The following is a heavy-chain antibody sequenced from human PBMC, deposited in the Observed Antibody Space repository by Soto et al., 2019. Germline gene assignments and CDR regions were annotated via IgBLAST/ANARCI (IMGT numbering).Heavy chain of an antibody. CDR3: ARCDYSNYGWFDP. D-gene: IGHD4-4*01. Sequence: PGESLNLSCKGSGYRFTSYWISWVRQMPGKGLEWMGRIDPSDSYTNYSPSFQGHVTISADKSISTAYLQWSSLKASDTAMYYCARCDYSNYGWFDPWGQGTLVTVSS. J-gene: IGHJ5*02. V-gene: IGHV5-10-1*01. CDR1: GYRFTSYW. CDR2: IDPSDSYT.